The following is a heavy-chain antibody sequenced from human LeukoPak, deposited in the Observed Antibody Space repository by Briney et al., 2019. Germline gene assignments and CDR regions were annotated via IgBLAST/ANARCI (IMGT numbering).Heavy chain of an antibody. D-gene: IGHD2-2*02. V-gene: IGHV3-66*02. CDR1: GFTVSNNY. CDR2: IYSGGRT. Sequence: PGGSLRLSCAASGFTVSNNYMNWVYMSWVRQAPGKGLEWVSGIYSGGRTHYADSVKCRFTISRDGNTMFLQMNSLRPEDTAVYYCASRKGFCSGTKCYIYFDYWGQGTLVTVSS. J-gene: IGHJ4*02. CDR3: ASRKGFCSGTKCYIYFDY.